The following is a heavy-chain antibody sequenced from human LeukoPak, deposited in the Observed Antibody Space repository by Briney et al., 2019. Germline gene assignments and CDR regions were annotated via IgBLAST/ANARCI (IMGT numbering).Heavy chain of an antibody. D-gene: IGHD1-26*01. CDR3: AKVSGRYWTFFHF. Sequence: GGSLRLSCSVSGFTFEDYAMHWVRQAPGKGLEWVSGISWNSGSIDYVESVKGRFTISRDNAENSLYLQMNSLRPEDTALYYCAKVSGRYWTFFHFWGQGTLVAVSS. CDR1: GFTFEDYA. V-gene: IGHV3-9*01. J-gene: IGHJ4*02. CDR2: ISWNSGSI.